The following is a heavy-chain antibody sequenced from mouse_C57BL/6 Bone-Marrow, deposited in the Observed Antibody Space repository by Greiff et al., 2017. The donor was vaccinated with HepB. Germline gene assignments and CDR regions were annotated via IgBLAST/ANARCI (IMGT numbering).Heavy chain of an antibody. Sequence: EVKVVESGGDLVKPGGSLKLSCAASGFTFSSYGMSWVRQTPDKRLEWVATISSGGSYTYYPDNVKGRFTISRDNAKNNLYLQMSHLKSEDTAMYYCARDVGVYYYGSIYFDYWGQGTTLTVSS. J-gene: IGHJ2*01. CDR1: GFTFSSYG. CDR2: ISSGGSYT. V-gene: IGHV5-4*01. CDR3: ARDVGVYYYGSIYFDY. D-gene: IGHD1-1*01.